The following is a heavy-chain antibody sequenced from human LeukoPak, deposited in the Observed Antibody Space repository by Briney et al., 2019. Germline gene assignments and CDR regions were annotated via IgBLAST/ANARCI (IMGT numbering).Heavy chain of an antibody. J-gene: IGHJ4*02. D-gene: IGHD1-26*01. V-gene: IGHV3-73*01. CDR3: AKPGHYSGSYYRVYYFDY. CDR1: GFTFSGSA. CDR2: IRSKANSHAT. Sequence: GGSLRLSCAASGFTFSGSAMHWVRQASGKGLEWVGRIRSKANSHATAYAASVKGRFTISRDDSKNTAYLQMNSLRAEDTAVYYCAKPGHYSGSYYRVYYFDYWGQGTLVTVSS.